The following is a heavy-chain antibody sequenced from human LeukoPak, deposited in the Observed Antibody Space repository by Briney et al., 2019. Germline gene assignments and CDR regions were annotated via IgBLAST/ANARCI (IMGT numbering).Heavy chain of an antibody. J-gene: IGHJ5*02. D-gene: IGHD2-2*01. CDR2: ISSSGSTI. V-gene: IGHV3-11*01. CDR1: GCTFSDYY. CDR3: ARGGSSTSSEYNWFDP. Sequence: PGGSLRLSCADSGCTFSDYYMSWIRQAPGKGLEWVSYISSSGSTIYYADSVKGRFTISRDNAKNSLYLQMNSLRAEDTAVYYCARGGSSTSSEYNWFDPWGQGTLVTVSS.